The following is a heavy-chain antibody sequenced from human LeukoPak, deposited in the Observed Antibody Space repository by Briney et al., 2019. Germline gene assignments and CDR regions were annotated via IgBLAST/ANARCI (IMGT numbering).Heavy chain of an antibody. CDR2: IIPIFGTA. CDR3: ARGKRTYYYDSSGYYTFDY. V-gene: IGHV1-69*13. D-gene: IGHD3-22*01. CDR1: GGTFSNYA. J-gene: IGHJ4*02. Sequence: SVKVSCKASGGTFSNYAISWVRQASGQGLEWMGGIIPIFGTANYAQKFQGRVTITADESTSTAYMELSSLRSEDTAVYYCARGKRTYYYDSSGYYTFDYWGQGTLVTVSS.